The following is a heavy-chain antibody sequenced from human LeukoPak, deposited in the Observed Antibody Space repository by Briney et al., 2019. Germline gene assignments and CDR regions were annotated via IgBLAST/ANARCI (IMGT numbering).Heavy chain of an antibody. Sequence: SETLCLTCAVYGGSFSGYYWSWIRQPPGKGLEWIGEINHSGSTNYNPSLKSRVTISVDTSKNQFSLKLSSVTAADTAVYYCARLTVVPATIDYWGQGTLVTVSS. CDR1: GGSFSGYY. D-gene: IGHD2-2*01. CDR3: ARLTVVPATIDY. V-gene: IGHV4-34*01. J-gene: IGHJ4*02. CDR2: INHSGST.